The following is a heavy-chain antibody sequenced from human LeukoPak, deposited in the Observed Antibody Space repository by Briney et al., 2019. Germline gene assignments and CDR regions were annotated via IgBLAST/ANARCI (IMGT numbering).Heavy chain of an antibody. D-gene: IGHD3-22*01. Sequence: GGSLRLSCAGSGFTYEDHAMHWVRQAPGKGLEWVANIKQDGSEKYYVDSVKGRFTISRDNAKNSLYLQMNSLRAEDTAVYYCARSETTYYYDSSVYFYYYYGMDVWGQGTTVTVSS. J-gene: IGHJ6*02. CDR1: GFTYEDHA. V-gene: IGHV3-7*01. CDR3: ARSETTYYYDSSVYFYYYYGMDV. CDR2: IKQDGSEK.